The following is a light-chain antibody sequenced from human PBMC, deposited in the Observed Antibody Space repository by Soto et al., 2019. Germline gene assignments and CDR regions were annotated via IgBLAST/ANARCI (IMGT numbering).Light chain of an antibody. J-gene: IGKJ1*01. Sequence: EIVLTQSPGTLSLSPGERVTLSCRASQSIRSSHLAWYQQKPGQAPRLLIFGAPSRATGIPDRFSGSGSGTEFTLTISRLEPEDFAIYYRQPYASSRTFGQGTKVDIK. CDR1: QSIRSSH. CDR2: GAP. V-gene: IGKV3-20*01. CDR3: QPYASSRT.